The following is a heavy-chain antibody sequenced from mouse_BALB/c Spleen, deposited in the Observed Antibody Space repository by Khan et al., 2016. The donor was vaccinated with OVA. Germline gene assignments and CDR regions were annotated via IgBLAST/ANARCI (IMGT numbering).Heavy chain of an antibody. Sequence: EVELVESGGDLVKSGGSLKVSCAASGFTFSSYGMSWVRQTPDKRLEWVATISSGGRYTYCPDSVKGRFTISRDNAKNTLYLQMISLKSEDTAMYYCARAYYGNDYYAMDYWGQGTSVTVSS. CDR1: GFTFSSYG. CDR2: ISSGGRYT. V-gene: IGHV5-6*01. D-gene: IGHD2-10*01. CDR3: ARAYYGNDYYAMDY. J-gene: IGHJ4*01.